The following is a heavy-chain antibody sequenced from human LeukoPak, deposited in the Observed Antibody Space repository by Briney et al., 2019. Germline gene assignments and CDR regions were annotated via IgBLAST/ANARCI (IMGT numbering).Heavy chain of an antibody. D-gene: IGHD4-11*01. CDR3: AKDLSNSHFDY. V-gene: IGHV3-23*01. Sequence: GGSLRLSCEASGFTFSTYGINWVRQAPGKGLEWVSAISGSGGSTYYADSVKGRFTISRDNSKNTLYLQMNSLRAEDTAVYYCAKDLSNSHFDYWGQGTLVTVSS. CDR1: GFTFSTYG. J-gene: IGHJ4*02. CDR2: ISGSGGST.